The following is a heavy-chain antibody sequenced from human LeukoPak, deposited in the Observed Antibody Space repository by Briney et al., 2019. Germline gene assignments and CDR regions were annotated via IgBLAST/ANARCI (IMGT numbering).Heavy chain of an antibody. D-gene: IGHD3-16*02. CDR2: IIPIFGTA. Sequence: ASVKVSCKAPGGTFSSYAISWVRQAPGQGLEWMAGIIPIFGTANYAQRFQGRVTITTDESTSTAYMELSSLRSEDTAVYYCARDRAYVWGSDRSRGAFDIWGQGTMVTVSS. CDR3: ARDRAYVWGSDRSRGAFDI. V-gene: IGHV1-69*05. CDR1: GGTFSSYA. J-gene: IGHJ3*02.